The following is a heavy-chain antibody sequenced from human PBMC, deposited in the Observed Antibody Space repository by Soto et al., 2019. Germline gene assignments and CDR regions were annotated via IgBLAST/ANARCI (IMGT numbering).Heavy chain of an antibody. CDR1: GYTFTGYN. V-gene: IGHV1-2*02. CDR3: ATEGSSWYRLFDP. CDR2: LNPKSGGT. D-gene: IGHD6-13*01. J-gene: IGHJ5*02. Sequence: QVQLLQSGSEVKKPGASVKVSCKASGYTFTGYNMHWVRQAPGQGLEWMVWLNPKSGGTNYAQKFQGRVTMTRDTSISTAYMELSRLRSDDTAVYYCATEGSSWYRLFDPWGQGTLVTVSS.